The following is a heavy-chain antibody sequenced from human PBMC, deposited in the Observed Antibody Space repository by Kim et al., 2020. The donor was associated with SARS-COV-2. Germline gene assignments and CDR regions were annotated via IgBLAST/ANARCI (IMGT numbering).Heavy chain of an antibody. Sequence: GGSLRLSCTASGFTFSDYAMSWVRQVPGKGLEWVSVVSCSGGNTYYADSVKGRFTVSRDNSKNTLFLQMSSLRPEDTAVYYCAKDVPERKTETRYYYYYAMDVWGQGTTVSVS. CDR1: GFTFSDYA. J-gene: IGHJ6*02. CDR2: VSCSGGNT. V-gene: IGHV3-23*01. CDR3: AKDVPERKTETRYYYYYAMDV.